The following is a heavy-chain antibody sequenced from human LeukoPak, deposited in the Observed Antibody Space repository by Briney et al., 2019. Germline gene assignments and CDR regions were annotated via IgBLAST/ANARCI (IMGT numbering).Heavy chain of an antibody. CDR1: GGSVSTGSYY. CDR3: ARGILRDYYDSSGFYHRGGVGY. D-gene: IGHD3-22*01. Sequence: PSETLSLTCTVSGGSVSTGSYYRSWIRQPAGRGLEWIGHIHTSGTMNYNASLKSRVRISVETSKNQFSLRLSSVTAADTAVYLCARGILRDYYDSSGFYHRGGVGYWGQGTLVTVSS. J-gene: IGHJ4*02. V-gene: IGHV4-61*09. CDR2: IHTSGTM.